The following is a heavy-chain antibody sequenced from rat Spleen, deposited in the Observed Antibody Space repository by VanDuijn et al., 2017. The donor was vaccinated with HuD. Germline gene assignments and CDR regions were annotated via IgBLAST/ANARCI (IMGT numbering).Heavy chain of an antibody. D-gene: IGHD1-7*01. CDR3: ARPSYGYPFAY. Sequence: EVQLVESGGGLVQPGRSLKLSCAASGFTFSHYDMAWVRQAPKKGLEWVATINYDGSGTYYRDSVKGRFTISRDNAESTLYLQMDSLRSEDTATYYCARPSYGYPFAYWGQGTLVTVSS. CDR2: INYDGSGT. J-gene: IGHJ3*01. CDR1: GFTFSHYD. V-gene: IGHV5-7*01.